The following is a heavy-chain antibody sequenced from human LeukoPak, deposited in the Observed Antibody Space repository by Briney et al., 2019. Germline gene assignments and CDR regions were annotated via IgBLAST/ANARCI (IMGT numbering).Heavy chain of an antibody. J-gene: IGHJ4*02. CDR1: GYTFTIYG. Sequence: ASVTVSFTASGYTFTIYGICWVRQAPGQGLEWMGWISAYNGNTNYAQKLQGRVTMTTDTSTSTAYMELRSLRSDDTAVYYCARARSYYDSSVLGYWGQGTLVTVSS. D-gene: IGHD3-22*01. CDR3: ARARSYYDSSVLGY. V-gene: IGHV1-18*01. CDR2: ISAYNGNT.